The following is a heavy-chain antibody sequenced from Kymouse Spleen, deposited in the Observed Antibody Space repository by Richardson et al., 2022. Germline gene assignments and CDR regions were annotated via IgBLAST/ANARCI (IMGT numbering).Heavy chain of an antibody. D-gene: IGHD6-13*01. Sequence: QVQLQQWGAGLLKPSETLSLTCAVYGGSFSGYYWSWIRQPPGKGLEWIGEINHSGSTNYNPSLKSRVTISVDTSKNQFSLKLSSVTAADTAVYYCARSIAAAGTSSYGMDVWGQGTTVTVSS. CDR3: ARSIAAAGTSSYGMDV. V-gene: IGHV4-34*01. CDR1: GGSFSGYY. J-gene: IGHJ6*02. CDR2: INHSGST.